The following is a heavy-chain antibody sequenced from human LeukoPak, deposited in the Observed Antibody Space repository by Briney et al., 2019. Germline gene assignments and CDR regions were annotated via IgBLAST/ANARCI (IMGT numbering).Heavy chain of an antibody. J-gene: IGHJ5*02. CDR3: ARERGSCSSTTCYGP. CDR1: GFTFSSYS. V-gene: IGHV3-48*01. CDR2: ISTSSSSI. D-gene: IGHD2-2*01. Sequence: PGGSLRLSCAAPGFTFSSYSMNWVRQAPGKGREWVSYISTSSSSIYYAESVKGRFTISRDNAKSSLYLQMNSLRGEDTAVYYCARERGSCSSTTCYGPWGQASLVTVSS.